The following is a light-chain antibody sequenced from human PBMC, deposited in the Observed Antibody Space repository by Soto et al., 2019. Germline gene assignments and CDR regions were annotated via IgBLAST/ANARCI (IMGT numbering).Light chain of an antibody. J-gene: IGKJ5*01. CDR1: QDISNY. V-gene: IGKV1-33*01. CDR2: DAS. Sequence: DIQMTQSPSSLYASVGDRVTITCQASQDISNYLNWYQQKTGKAPKLLIYDASYLETGVPSRVSGSGSGTDFTITISSLQPEDIATYYCQQYDNLPITFGQGTRLDIK. CDR3: QQYDNLPIT.